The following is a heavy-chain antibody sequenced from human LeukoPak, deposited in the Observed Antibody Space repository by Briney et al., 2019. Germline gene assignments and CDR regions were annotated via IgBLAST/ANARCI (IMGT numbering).Heavy chain of an antibody. V-gene: IGHV4-39*01. CDR2: IYYSGST. CDR1: GDSIRNTSYF. Sequence: PSETLSLTCTVSGDSIRNTSYFWGWIRQPPGKGLEWIGSIYYSGSTFNNPSLKSRVTMSVDTSMNQSSLKLSSVTAADAAVYYCARHLYDILTGYAYYFDYWGQGNLVTVSS. J-gene: IGHJ4*02. CDR3: ARHLYDILTGYAYYFDY. D-gene: IGHD3-9*01.